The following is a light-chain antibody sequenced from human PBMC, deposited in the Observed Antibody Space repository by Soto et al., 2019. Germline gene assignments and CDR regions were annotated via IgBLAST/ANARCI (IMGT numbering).Light chain of an antibody. CDR2: DAS. J-gene: IGKJ2*01. V-gene: IGKV1-5*01. CDR1: QSVGGW. CDR3: QQFQTFSFT. Sequence: DIQMTQSPSTLSASVGDRVTITCRASQSVGGWLAWYQQKPGKAPNLLIYDASSLESGVPSRFSGSGSGTEYTLTVSSLQPDDFATYYCQQFQTFSFTFGQGTKLEIK.